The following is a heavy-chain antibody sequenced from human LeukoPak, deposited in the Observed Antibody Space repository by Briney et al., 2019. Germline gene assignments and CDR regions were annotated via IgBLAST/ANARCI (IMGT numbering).Heavy chain of an antibody. V-gene: IGHV4-30-2*01. CDR3: ARVHYDSSGYYYVRGSNWFDP. CDR2: IYHSGST. D-gene: IGHD3-22*01. J-gene: IGHJ5*02. Sequence: TLSLTCAVSGGSISSGGYSWSWIRQPPGKGLEWIGYIYHSGSTYYNPSLKSRVTISVDRSKNQFSLKLSSVTAADTAVYYCARVHYDSSGYYYVRGSNWFDPWGQGTLVTVSS. CDR1: GGSISSGGYS.